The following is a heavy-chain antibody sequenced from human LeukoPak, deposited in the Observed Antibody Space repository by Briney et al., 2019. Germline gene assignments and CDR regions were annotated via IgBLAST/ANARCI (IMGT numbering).Heavy chain of an antibody. CDR1: GFTVSSDY. CDR2: VYSGGNT. CDR3: ARNYGDYDWFDS. Sequence: GGSLRLSCTASGFTVSSDYMSWVRQAPGKGLEWVSVVYSGGNTYYADSVKGRFTISRDNSKNTLYLQMNSLRAEDTAVYYCARNYGDYDWFDSWGRGTLVTVSS. D-gene: IGHD4-17*01. V-gene: IGHV3-66*01. J-gene: IGHJ5*01.